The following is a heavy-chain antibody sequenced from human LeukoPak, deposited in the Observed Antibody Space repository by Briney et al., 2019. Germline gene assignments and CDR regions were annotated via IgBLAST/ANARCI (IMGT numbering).Heavy chain of an antibody. Sequence: ASVKVSCKASGYTFTDYYMHWVRQAPGQGLEWMGWINPNGGGTNYAQKFQGRVTMTRYTSIRTAYMELSRLRSDDTAVYYCAIEFATVVVSAVISAFDIWGQGTMVTVSS. CDR3: AIEFATVVVSAVISAFDI. V-gene: IGHV1-2*02. CDR1: GYTFTDYY. CDR2: INPNGGGT. J-gene: IGHJ3*02. D-gene: IGHD2-2*02.